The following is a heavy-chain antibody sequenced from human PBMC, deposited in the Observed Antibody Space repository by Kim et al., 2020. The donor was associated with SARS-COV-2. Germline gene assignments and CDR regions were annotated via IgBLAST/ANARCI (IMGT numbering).Heavy chain of an antibody. CDR2: ISSAGDT. Sequence: GGSLRLSCAASGFTFRSYDMHWVRQVTGKSLEWVSVISSAGDTYSPGSGKGRFTISRENAKNSLYLQMNSLRAGDTAVYYCARARRSGYYDSSGYYYYY. D-gene: IGHD3-22*01. CDR3: ARARRSGYYDSSGYYYYY. V-gene: IGHV3-13*04. J-gene: IGHJ6*03. CDR1: GFTFRSYD.